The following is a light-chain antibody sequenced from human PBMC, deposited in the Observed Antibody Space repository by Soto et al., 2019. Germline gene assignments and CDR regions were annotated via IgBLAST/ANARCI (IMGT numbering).Light chain of an antibody. CDR3: QYYNTFSGT. CDR1: RRIGTW. CDR2: GVS. J-gene: IGKJ1*01. Sequence: DIQMTQCPSTLSASLGDRVTITCLATRRIGTWLAWYQQRPGKAPKLLVYGVSSLETGVPSRFSGSGSGTEFALTISSLQPDDFATYYCQYYNTFSGTFGQGTKVDI. V-gene: IGKV1-5*01.